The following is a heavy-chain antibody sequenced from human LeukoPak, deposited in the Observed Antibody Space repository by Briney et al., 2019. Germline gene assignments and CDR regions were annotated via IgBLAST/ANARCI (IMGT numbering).Heavy chain of an antibody. CDR2: SSGSGGST. CDR3: AKDRSCINDVCHGDFDY. V-gene: IGHV3-23*01. D-gene: IGHD2-8*01. Sequence: GGSLRLSCAVSGFIFSSYGMSWVRQAPGKGLEWVSTSSGSGGSTYYTHSVQGRFTISRDNYNSTAYLQMHRLSAAATAVDYFAKDRSCINDVCHGDFDYCGQGTLVTVSS. CDR1: GFIFSSYG. J-gene: IGHJ4*02.